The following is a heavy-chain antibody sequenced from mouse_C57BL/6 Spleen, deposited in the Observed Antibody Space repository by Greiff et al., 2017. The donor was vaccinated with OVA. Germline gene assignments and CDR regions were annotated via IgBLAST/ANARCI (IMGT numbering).Heavy chain of an antibody. J-gene: IGHJ3*01. Sequence: VQLQQPGTELVKPGASVKLSCKASGYTFTSYWMHWVKQRPGQGLEWIGNINPSNGGTNYNEKFKSKATLTVDKSSSTAYMQLSSLTSEDSAVYYCAREEIYYYGAFAYWGQGTLVTVSA. CDR3: AREEIYYYGAFAY. D-gene: IGHD1-1*01. CDR1: GYTFTSYW. V-gene: IGHV1-53*01. CDR2: INPSNGGT.